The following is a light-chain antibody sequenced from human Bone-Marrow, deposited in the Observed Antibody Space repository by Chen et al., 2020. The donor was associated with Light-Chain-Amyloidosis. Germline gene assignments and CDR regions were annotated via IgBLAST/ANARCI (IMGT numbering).Light chain of an antibody. CDR2: EED. CDR3: QSYQGSSQGV. CDR1: SGSIATNY. J-gene: IGLJ3*02. Sequence: NFMLTQPHSVSESPGKTVIISCTLSSGSIATNYVQWYQQRPGSSPTPVIYEEDQRPSGVPDRFAGANDRSSKSASRTVSGLKTEDEADYYCQSYQGSSQGVFGGGTKLTVL. V-gene: IGLV6-57*01.